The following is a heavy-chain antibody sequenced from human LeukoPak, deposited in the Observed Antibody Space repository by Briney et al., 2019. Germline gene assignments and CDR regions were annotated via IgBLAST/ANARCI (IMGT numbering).Heavy chain of an antibody. J-gene: IGHJ5*02. CDR2: IYPSGGST. V-gene: IGHV1-46*01. CDR1: GYTFTSYY. D-gene: IGHD2-21*02. CDR3: ARRLWAYCGGDCYAKFFDP. Sequence: ASVKVSCKASGYTFTSYYMHWVRQAPGQGLEWMGIIYPSGGSTSYAQKFQGRVTMTRDTSTSTVYMELSSLRSEDTAVYYCARRLWAYCGGDCYAKFFDPWGQGTLVTVSS.